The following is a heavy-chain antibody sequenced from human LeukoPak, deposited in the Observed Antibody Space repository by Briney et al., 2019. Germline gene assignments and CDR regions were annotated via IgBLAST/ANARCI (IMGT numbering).Heavy chain of an antibody. D-gene: IGHD1-14*01. Sequence: PGVSLRLSCAASGFTFSSYWMNWVRQAPGKGLEWGAKIKQDESEKYYVDSVKGRFTISRDNAKNSLYLQMNSLRAEDTAVYYCARDKMLLWRTIDYWGQGTLVT. CDR2: IKQDESEK. V-gene: IGHV3-7*05. J-gene: IGHJ4*02. CDR1: GFTFSSYW. CDR3: ARDKMLLWRTIDY.